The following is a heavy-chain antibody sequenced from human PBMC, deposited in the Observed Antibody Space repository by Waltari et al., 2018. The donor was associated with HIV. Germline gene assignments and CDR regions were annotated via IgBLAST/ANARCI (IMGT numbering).Heavy chain of an antibody. D-gene: IGHD3-22*01. V-gene: IGHV3-30*01. CDR2: ISYDGSNK. J-gene: IGHJ3*02. CDR3: ARDQTMTRAFDI. CDR1: GFPFSSYD. Sequence: QVQLVESGGGVVQPGRSLRLSCAASGFPFSSYDMHWARQAPGKGLEWVAVISYDGSNKYYADSVKGRFTISRDNSKNTLYLQMNSLRAEDTAVYYCARDQTMTRAFDIWGQGTMVTVSS.